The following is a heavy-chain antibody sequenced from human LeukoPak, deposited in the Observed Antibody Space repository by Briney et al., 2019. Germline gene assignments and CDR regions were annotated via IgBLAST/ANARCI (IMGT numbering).Heavy chain of an antibody. CDR3: ARGGEDSSSWSRYYYYYYMDV. CDR1: GGSISSGSYY. J-gene: IGHJ6*03. V-gene: IGHV4-61*02. Sequence: PSQTLSLTCTVSGGSISSGSYYWSWIRQPAGKGLEWIGRIYTSGSTNYNPSLKSRVTISVDTSKNQFSLKLSSVTAADTAVYYCARGGEDSSSWSRYYYYYYMDVWGKGTTVTISS. CDR2: IYTSGST. D-gene: IGHD6-13*01.